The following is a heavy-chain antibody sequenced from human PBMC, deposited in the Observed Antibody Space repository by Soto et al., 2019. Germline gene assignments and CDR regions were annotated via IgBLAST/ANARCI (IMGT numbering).Heavy chain of an antibody. CDR3: ARHRTATAYDAFDI. V-gene: IGHV4-39*01. Sequence: PSETLSLTCTVSGHSISSSSYYWGWIRQPPGKGLEWIGTMYYSGSTYYNPSLKSRVIMSVDTSKNQFSLNLSSVTAADTAVYYCARHRTATAYDAFDIWGQGTKVTVS. CDR1: GHSISSSSYY. D-gene: IGHD1-1*01. J-gene: IGHJ3*02. CDR2: MYYSGST.